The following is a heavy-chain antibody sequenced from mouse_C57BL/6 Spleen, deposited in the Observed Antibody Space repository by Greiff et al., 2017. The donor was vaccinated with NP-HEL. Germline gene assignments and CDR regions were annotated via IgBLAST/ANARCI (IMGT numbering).Heavy chain of an antibody. V-gene: IGHV5-9*01. CDR3: ARGGADGYYSLYWYFDV. Sequence: EVKLVESGGGLVKPGGSLKLSCAASGFTFSSYTMSWVRQTPEKRLEWVATISGGGGNTYYPDSVKGRFTISRDNAKNTLYLQMSSLRSEDTALYYCARGGADGYYSLYWYFDVWGTGTTVTVSS. D-gene: IGHD2-3*01. CDR2: ISGGGGNT. CDR1: GFTFSSYT. J-gene: IGHJ1*03.